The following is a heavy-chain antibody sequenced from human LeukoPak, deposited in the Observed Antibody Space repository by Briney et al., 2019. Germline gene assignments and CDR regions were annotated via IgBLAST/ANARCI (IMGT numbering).Heavy chain of an antibody. CDR1: GFTFSSYS. Sequence: GSLRLSCAASGFTFSSYSMNWVRQAPGKGPEWVGYIYYSGSTYYNPSLKSRVTISVDTSKNQFSLKLSSVTAADTAVYYCAREVEYYYDSSGYYPYWYFDLWGRGTLVTVSS. V-gene: IGHV4-59*06. CDR2: IYYSGST. D-gene: IGHD3-22*01. CDR3: AREVEYYYDSSGYYPYWYFDL. J-gene: IGHJ2*01.